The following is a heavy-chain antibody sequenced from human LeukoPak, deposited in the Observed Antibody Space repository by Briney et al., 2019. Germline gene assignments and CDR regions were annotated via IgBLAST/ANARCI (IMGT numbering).Heavy chain of an antibody. Sequence: ASVKVSCKASGYTFTSYDINWVRQATGQGLEWMGWMNPNSGNTGYAQKFQGRITITRDPSASTAYMELSSLRSEDTAVYYCARAGGTATTYQILDYWGQGTLVTVSS. V-gene: IGHV1-8*01. CDR3: ARAGGTATTYQILDY. CDR1: GYTFTSYD. J-gene: IGHJ4*02. D-gene: IGHD4-17*01. CDR2: MNPNSGNT.